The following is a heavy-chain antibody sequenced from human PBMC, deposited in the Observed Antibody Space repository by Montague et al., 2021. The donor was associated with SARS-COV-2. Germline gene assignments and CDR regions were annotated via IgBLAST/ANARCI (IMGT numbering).Heavy chain of an antibody. D-gene: IGHD4-17*01. CDR2: IYSSGST. J-gene: IGHJ6*02. CDR1: GGSIRSGSYY. Sequence: TLSLTCTVSGGSIRSGSYYWSWIRQPAGKGLEWIGRIYSSGSTNYNPSLKSRVTMSVDTSKNQFSLKVSSVTAADTAVYYCARDYGDYSYYYGLDVWGQRTTVTVSS. CDR3: ARDYGDYSYYYGLDV. V-gene: IGHV4-61*02.